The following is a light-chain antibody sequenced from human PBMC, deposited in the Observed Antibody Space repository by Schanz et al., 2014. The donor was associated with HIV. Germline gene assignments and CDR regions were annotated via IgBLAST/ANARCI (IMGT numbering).Light chain of an antibody. J-gene: IGKJ1*01. CDR2: DAS. CDR1: QTIRSNY. CDR3: QQYGSSWT. Sequence: DTVLTQSPGTLSLSPGERATLSCRASQTIRSNYLAWYQQKPGQAPRLLIYDASNRATGIPDRFSSSGSGTDFTLTISRLEPEDFAVYYCQQYGSSWTFGQGTKVEIK. V-gene: IGKV3-20*01.